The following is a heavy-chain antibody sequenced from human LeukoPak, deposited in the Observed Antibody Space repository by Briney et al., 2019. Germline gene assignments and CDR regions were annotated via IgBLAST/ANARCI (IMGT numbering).Heavy chain of an antibody. Sequence: SETLSLTCTVSGGSISPYYWSWTRQPPGKGLEWIGYISYSGSTYYNPSLKSRVTISVDTSKNQFSLKLNSVTAADTAVYYCARVRYCSTNRCYDREFDNWGQGTLVTVSS. CDR2: ISYSGST. D-gene: IGHD2-2*01. CDR1: GGSISPYY. V-gene: IGHV4-59*01. CDR3: ARVRYCSTNRCYDREFDN. J-gene: IGHJ4*02.